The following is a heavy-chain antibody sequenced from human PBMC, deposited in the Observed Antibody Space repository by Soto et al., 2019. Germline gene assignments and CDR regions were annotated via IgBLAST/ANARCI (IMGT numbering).Heavy chain of an antibody. CDR1: GFTFSSYG. D-gene: IGHD3-16*02. CDR3: ARDGRRGSYRLDY. J-gene: IGHJ4*02. CDR2: IWYDGSNK. V-gene: IGHV3-33*01. Sequence: SLRLSCAASGFTFSSYGMHWVRQAPGKGLEWVAVIWYDGSNKYYADSVKGRFTISRDNSKNTLYLQMNSLRAEDTAVYYCARDGRRGSYRLDYWGQGTLVTVS.